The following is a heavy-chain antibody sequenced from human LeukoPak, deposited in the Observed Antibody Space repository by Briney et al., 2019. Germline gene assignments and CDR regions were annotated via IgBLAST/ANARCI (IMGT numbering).Heavy chain of an antibody. D-gene: IGHD3-10*01. J-gene: IGHJ4*02. Sequence: PSETLSLTCTVSGGSISSSGYCWSWIRQHPGKGLEWIGYIYYSGSTYYNPSLKSRVTISVDTSKNQFSLKLSSVTAADTAVYYCARIRFGEETDYWGQGTLVTVSS. CDR1: GGSISSSGYC. CDR2: IYYSGST. V-gene: IGHV4-31*03. CDR3: ARIRFGEETDY.